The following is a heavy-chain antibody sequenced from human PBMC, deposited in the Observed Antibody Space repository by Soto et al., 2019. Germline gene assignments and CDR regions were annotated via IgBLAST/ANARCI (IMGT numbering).Heavy chain of an antibody. V-gene: IGHV3-30-3*01. D-gene: IGHD3-10*01. CDR3: ARDSLWFGELGGAFDI. CDR1: GFTFSSYA. Sequence: GGSLRLSCAASGFTFSSYAMHWVRQAPGKGLEWVAVISYDGSNKYYADSVKGRFTISRDNSKNTLYLQMNSLRAEDTAVYYCARDSLWFGELGGAFDIWGQGTMVTVSS. J-gene: IGHJ3*02. CDR2: ISYDGSNK.